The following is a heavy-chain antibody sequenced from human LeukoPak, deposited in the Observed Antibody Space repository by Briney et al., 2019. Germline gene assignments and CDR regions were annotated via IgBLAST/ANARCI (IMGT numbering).Heavy chain of an antibody. CDR3: ARGTYWSPLDFDY. CDR2: ISSDSSSFK. V-gene: IGHV3-21*04. J-gene: IGHJ4*02. D-gene: IGHD1-1*01. CDR1: GFTFSSYA. Sequence: TGGSLRLSCAVSGFTFSSYAMRWVRQAPGKGLEWVSSISSDSSSFKYYAHAGQGRFTISRHTARNSMYLQMNSLRAEDTAVYYCARGTYWSPLDFDYWGQGTLVTVSS.